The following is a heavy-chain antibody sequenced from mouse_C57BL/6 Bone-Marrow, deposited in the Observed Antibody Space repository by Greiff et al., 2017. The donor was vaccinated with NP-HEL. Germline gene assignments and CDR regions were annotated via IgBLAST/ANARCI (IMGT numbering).Heavy chain of an antibody. V-gene: IGHV1-34*01. Sequence: EVQLQQSGPELVKPGASVKMSCKASGYTFTDYYMHWVKQSHGKSLEWIGYIYPNNGGNGYNQTFKGKATLTVDKSSSTAYMELRSLTSEDSAVYYCARPTYYSNYVGFAYWGQGTLVTVSA. J-gene: IGHJ3*01. CDR1: GYTFTDYY. D-gene: IGHD2-5*01. CDR2: IYPNNGGN. CDR3: ARPTYYSNYVGFAY.